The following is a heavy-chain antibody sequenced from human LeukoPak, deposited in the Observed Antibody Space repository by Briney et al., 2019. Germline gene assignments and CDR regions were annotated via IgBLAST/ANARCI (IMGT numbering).Heavy chain of an antibody. V-gene: IGHV1-69*04. J-gene: IGHJ6*02. CDR3: ARETSSGWLILDYYYGMDV. CDR1: GGTFSSYA. CDR2: IIPILGIA. D-gene: IGHD6-19*01. Sequence: SVKVSCKASGGTFSSYAISWVRQAPGQGLEWMGRIIPILGIANYAQKFQGRVTITADKSTSTAYMELSSLRSEDTAVYYCARETSSGWLILDYYYGMDVWGQGTTVTVSS.